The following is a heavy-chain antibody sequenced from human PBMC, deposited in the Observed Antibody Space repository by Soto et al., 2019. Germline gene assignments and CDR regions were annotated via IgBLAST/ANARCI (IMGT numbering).Heavy chain of an antibody. V-gene: IGHV4-39*01. CDR1: GGSISSSSYY. J-gene: IGHJ4*02. CDR3: ARGVYYDILTGYYTISPFDY. D-gene: IGHD3-9*01. Sequence: LSLTCTVSGGSISSSSYYWGWIRQPPGKGLEWIGSIYYSGSTYYNPSLKSRVTISVDTSKNQFSLKLSSVTAADTAVYYCARGVYYDILTGYYTISPFDYWGQGTLVTVSS. CDR2: IYYSGST.